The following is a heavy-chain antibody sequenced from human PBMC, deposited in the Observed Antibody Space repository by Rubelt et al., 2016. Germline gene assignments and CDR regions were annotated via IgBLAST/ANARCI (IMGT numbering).Heavy chain of an antibody. J-gene: IGHJ4*02. D-gene: IGHD1-26*01. Sequence: QVKLVQSGAEVKKPGASVKVSCKASGYTFTGYYIHWVRQAPGQGLEWMGWISAYNGNTNYAQKLQGRVTMTTDTSTSTAYMELRSLRSDDTAVYYCARDSGLFTGIVGATVAYWGQGTLVTVSS. CDR3: ARDSGLFTGIVGATVAY. V-gene: IGHV1-18*04. CDR2: ISAYNGNT. CDR1: GYTFTGYY.